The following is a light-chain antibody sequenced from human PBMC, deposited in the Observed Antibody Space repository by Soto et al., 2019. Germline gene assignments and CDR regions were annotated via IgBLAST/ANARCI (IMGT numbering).Light chain of an antibody. CDR3: SSYTSSSTLEVV. Sequence: QSALTQPASVSGSPGQSITISCTGNRSYVGGYNYVSWYQQHPGKAPKLMIYDVSNRPSGVFNRFSGSKSGNTASLTISGLQAEDEADYYCSSYTSSSTLEVVFGGGTKLTVL. CDR1: RSYVGGYNY. CDR2: DVS. V-gene: IGLV2-14*01. J-gene: IGLJ2*01.